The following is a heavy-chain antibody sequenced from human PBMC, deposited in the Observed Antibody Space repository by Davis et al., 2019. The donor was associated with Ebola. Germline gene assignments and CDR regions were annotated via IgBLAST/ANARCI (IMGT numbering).Heavy chain of an antibody. CDR1: GWSFSGYY. CDR3: ARVRGWQMGRLDY. V-gene: IGHV4-34*01. Sequence: MPSETLSLTCAVSGWSFSGYYWSWIRQPPGKGREWIGEINHSGSTNYNPSLKSRVTISVDTSKNQFCLKLSSVTAADTAVYYCARVRGWQMGRLDYWGQGTLVTVSS. D-gene: IGHD6-19*01. J-gene: IGHJ4*02. CDR2: INHSGST.